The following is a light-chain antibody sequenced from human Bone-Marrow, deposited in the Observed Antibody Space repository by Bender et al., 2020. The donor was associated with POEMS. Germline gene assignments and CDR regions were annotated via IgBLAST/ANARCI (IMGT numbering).Light chain of an antibody. CDR1: SSNIGRNY. CDR2: GYN. CDR3: QSFDSSLNAVV. Sequence: QSVLTQPPSASGTPGQRVTISCSGSSSNIGRNYVYWYHQLPGTAPKLLIYGYNNRPSGVPDRFSGSTAGTSASLAITGLQAADEADYYCQSFDSSLNAVVFGGGTKLTVL. V-gene: IGLV1-40*01. J-gene: IGLJ2*01.